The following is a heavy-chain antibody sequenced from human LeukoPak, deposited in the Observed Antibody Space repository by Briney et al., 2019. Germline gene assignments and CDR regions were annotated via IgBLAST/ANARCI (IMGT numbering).Heavy chain of an antibody. CDR1: GFTFSSYA. V-gene: IGHV3-23*01. D-gene: IGHD6-19*01. J-gene: IGHJ6*02. Sequence: GGSLRLSCAASGFTFSSYAMSWVRQAPGKGLEWVSAISGSGGSTYYADSVKGRFTISRDNSKNTLYLQMNGLRAEDTAVYYCAKGSGSGWFGSGMDVWGQGTTVTVSS. CDR3: AKGSGSGWFGSGMDV. CDR2: ISGSGGST.